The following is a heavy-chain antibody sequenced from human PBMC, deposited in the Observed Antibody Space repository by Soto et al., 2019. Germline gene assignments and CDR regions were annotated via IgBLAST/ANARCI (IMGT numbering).Heavy chain of an antibody. D-gene: IGHD6-6*01. Sequence: ASVKVSCKASGYTFTSYYMHWVRQAPGQGLEWMGIINPSGGSTSYAQKFQGRVTMTRDTSTSTVYMELSSLRSEDTAVYYCARDLPWGSSSSYYFDYWGQGTLVTSPQ. J-gene: IGHJ4*02. CDR2: INPSGGST. CDR3: ARDLPWGSSSSYYFDY. CDR1: GYTFTSYY. V-gene: IGHV1-46*01.